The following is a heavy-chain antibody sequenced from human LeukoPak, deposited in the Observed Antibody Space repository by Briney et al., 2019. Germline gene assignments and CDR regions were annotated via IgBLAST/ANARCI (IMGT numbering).Heavy chain of an antibody. V-gene: IGHV4-39*01. J-gene: IGHJ4*02. Sequence: PSETLSLTCTVSGVSISTTNYYWGWIRQPPGKGLEWIGSIYYSGSTYYNPSLKSRVTISVDTSKNQFSLKLSSVTAADTAVYYCARHEVGPPSRLFDYWGQGTLVTVSS. CDR2: IYYSGST. CDR1: GVSISTTNYY. CDR3: ARHEVGPPSRLFDY. D-gene: IGHD1-26*01.